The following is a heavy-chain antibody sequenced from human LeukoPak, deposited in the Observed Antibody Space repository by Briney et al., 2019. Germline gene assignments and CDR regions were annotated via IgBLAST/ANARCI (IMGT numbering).Heavy chain of an antibody. CDR2: IYYSGST. J-gene: IGHJ4*02. Sequence: SQTLSLTCTVSGASISIGFYYWSWIRQPPGKGLEWIGYIYYSGSTNYNPSLKSRVTISVDTSKNQFSLKLSSVTAADTAVYYCARVDPDSSSTLEVFDYWGQGTLVTVSS. CDR3: ARVDPDSSSTLEVFDY. V-gene: IGHV4-61*01. D-gene: IGHD6-6*01. CDR1: GASISIGFYY.